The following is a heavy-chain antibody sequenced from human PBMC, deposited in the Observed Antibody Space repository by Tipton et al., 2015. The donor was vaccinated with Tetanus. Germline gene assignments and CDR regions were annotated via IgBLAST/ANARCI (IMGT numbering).Heavy chain of an antibody. CDR3: ASGSSLDY. Sequence: SLRLSCEVSGFTFSSYRMNWVRQAPGKGLEWVSSISSMTRYTDYADSVKGRFTISRDNAKNSVYLQMNSLRVEDTALYYCASGSSLDYWGQGTQVTVSS. J-gene: IGHJ4*02. D-gene: IGHD3-10*01. CDR2: ISSMTRYT. CDR1: GFTFSSYR. V-gene: IGHV3-21*06.